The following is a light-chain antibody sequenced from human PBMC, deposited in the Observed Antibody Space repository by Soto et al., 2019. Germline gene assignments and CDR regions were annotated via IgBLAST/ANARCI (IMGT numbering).Light chain of an antibody. CDR1: SSNIGAGYD. CDR2: GNS. CDR3: QSYDXXLSGVV. J-gene: IGLJ2*01. V-gene: IGLV1-40*01. Sequence: QSVLTQPPSVSGAPGQRVTISCTGSSSNIGAGYDVHWYQQLPGTAPKLLIYGNSNRPSGVPDRFSGSKSGTSASLAITGLQAEXXAXXYCQSYDXXLSGVVFGGGTQLTVL.